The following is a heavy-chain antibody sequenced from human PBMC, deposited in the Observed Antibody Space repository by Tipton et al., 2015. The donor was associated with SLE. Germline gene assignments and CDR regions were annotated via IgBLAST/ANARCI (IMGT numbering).Heavy chain of an antibody. V-gene: IGHV5-51*01. Sequence: VQLVQSGAEVKKPGESLEISCKGSGYSFTNYWIGWVRQMPGKGLEWMGIIYPGDSDTRYSPTFQGQVTISADKSISTAYGQWSRLTAADTAMYYCARNFPNSAYPPIDAFDIWGQGSMVIVSS. CDR3: ARNFPNSAYPPIDAFDI. CDR1: GYSFTNYW. D-gene: IGHD3-22*01. CDR2: IYPGDSDT. J-gene: IGHJ3*02.